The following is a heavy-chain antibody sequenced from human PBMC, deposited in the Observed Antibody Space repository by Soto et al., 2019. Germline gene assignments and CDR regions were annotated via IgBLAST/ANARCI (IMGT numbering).Heavy chain of an antibody. V-gene: IGHV4-30-4*01. D-gene: IGHD3-22*01. Sequence: SETLSLTCTVSGGSISGGDYYWSWIRQPPGKGLEWIGYIYYSGSTYYNPSLKSRVTISVDTSKNQFSLKLSSVTAADTAVYYCARGSYYYDSSGYHHYWGQGTLVTVSS. J-gene: IGHJ4*02. CDR1: GGSISGGDYY. CDR3: ARGSYYYDSSGYHHY. CDR2: IYYSGST.